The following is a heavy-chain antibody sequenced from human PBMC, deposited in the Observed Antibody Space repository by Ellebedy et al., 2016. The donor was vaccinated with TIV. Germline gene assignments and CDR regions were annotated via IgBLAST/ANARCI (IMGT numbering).Heavy chain of an antibody. D-gene: IGHD3-10*01. CDR1: SYTFTRYG. V-gene: IGHV1-18*01. CDR2: IAVYNGRT. J-gene: IGHJ2*01. CDR3: ARSRLGGGHWYFDF. Sequence: ASVKVSXKVSSYTFTRYGMSWVRQAPGQGLEWMGWIAVYNGRTKYAQKFQDRVVMTTETATSTVYMELRSLRSDDTAVYYCARSRLGGGHWYFDFWGRGTLVTVSS.